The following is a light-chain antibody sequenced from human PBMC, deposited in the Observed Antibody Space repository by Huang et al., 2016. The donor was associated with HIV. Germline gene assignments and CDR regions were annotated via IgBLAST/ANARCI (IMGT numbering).Light chain of an antibody. J-gene: IGKJ2*01. CDR2: GAS. CDR3: QQYGSSLLHT. V-gene: IGKV3-20*01. Sequence: EIVLTQSPGTLSLSPGERATLSCRASQSVSSIYLAWYQQKPGQAPRLLIYGASSRATGIPDRFSGSGSGTDFTLTISRLEPEDFAVYYCQQYGSSLLHTFGQGTKLEIK. CDR1: QSVSSIY.